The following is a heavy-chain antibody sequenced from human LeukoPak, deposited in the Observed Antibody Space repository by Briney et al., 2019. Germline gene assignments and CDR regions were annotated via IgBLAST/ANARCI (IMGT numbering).Heavy chain of an antibody. Sequence: GGSLRLSCAASGFTFSSYGMHWVRQAPGKGLECVAVISYDGSNKYYADSVKGRFTISRDNSKNTLYLQMNSLRAEDTAVYYCTPIEFGDDYFDYCGQGTLVTVSS. CDR2: ISYDGSNK. J-gene: IGHJ4*02. D-gene: IGHD3-10*01. CDR3: TPIEFGDDYFDY. CDR1: GFTFSSYG. V-gene: IGHV3-30*03.